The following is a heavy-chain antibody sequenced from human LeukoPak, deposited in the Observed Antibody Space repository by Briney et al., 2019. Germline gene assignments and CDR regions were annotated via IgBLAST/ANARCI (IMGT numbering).Heavy chain of an antibody. CDR1: GFTFSNAW. Sequence: GGSLRLSCAASGFTFSNAWMNWVRQAPGKGLEWVATVSYDGTDTSYADSVKGRFAIFRDNSKNTLYLQMNSLRTEDTAVYYCVRVSGFCTNGVCPSFDPWGQGTLVTVSS. CDR3: VRVSGFCTNGVCPSFDP. J-gene: IGHJ5*02. CDR2: VSYDGTDT. V-gene: IGHV3-30*09. D-gene: IGHD2-8*01.